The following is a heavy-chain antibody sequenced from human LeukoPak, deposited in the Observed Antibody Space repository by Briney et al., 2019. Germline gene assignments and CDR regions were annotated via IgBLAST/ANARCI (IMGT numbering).Heavy chain of an antibody. D-gene: IGHD6-6*01. CDR2: IYPGDSDT. CDR3: ARQSRYSSSDLRYYYYMDV. Sequence: GKSLKISCKGSGYSFTSYWIGWVRQMPGKGLEWMGIIYPGDSDTRYSPSFQGQVTISADKSISTAYLQWSSPKASDTAMYYCARQSRYSSSDLRYYYYMDVWGKGTTVTVSS. J-gene: IGHJ6*03. V-gene: IGHV5-51*01. CDR1: GYSFTSYW.